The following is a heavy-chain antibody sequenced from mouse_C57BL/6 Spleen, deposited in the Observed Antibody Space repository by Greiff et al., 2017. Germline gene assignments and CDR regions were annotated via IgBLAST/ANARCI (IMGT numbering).Heavy chain of an antibody. Sequence: EVQRVESGGGLVKPGGSLKLSCAASGFTFSDYGMHWVRQAPEKGLEWVAYISSGSSTIYYADTVKGRFTISRDNAKNTLFLQMTSLRSEDTAMYDCARCLYDGYYYAMDYWGQGTSVTVSS. CDR2: ISSGSSTI. CDR1: GFTFSDYG. V-gene: IGHV5-17*01. D-gene: IGHD2-3*01. J-gene: IGHJ4*01. CDR3: ARCLYDGYYYAMDY.